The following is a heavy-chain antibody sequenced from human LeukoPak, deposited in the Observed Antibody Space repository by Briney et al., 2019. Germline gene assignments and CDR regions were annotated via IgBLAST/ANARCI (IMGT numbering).Heavy chain of an antibody. D-gene: IGHD3-10*01. CDR1: GFIFNNYA. J-gene: IGHJ4*02. V-gene: IGHV3-23*01. Sequence: GGSLRLSCAASGFIFNNYAMSWVRQAPGKGLEWVSSIGGTGATTYYADSVKGRFAISRDNSKNTLYLQMSSLRAEDTAVYYCAKDQRFGDLDDYRGQGTLVTVSS. CDR3: AKDQRFGDLDDY. CDR2: IGGTGATT.